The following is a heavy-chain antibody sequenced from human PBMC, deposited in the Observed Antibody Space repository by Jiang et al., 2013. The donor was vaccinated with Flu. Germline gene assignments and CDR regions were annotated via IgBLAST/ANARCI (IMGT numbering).Heavy chain of an antibody. CDR1: GYTFTGYY. CDR2: INPNSGGT. J-gene: IGHJ6*02. CDR3: ARAILSLPHNYYYGMDV. D-gene: IGHD3-9*01. V-gene: IGHV1-2*04. Sequence: SGAEVKKPGASVKVSCKASGYTFTGYYMHWVRQAPGQGLEWMGWINPNSGGTNYAQKFQGWVTMTRDTSISTAYMELSRLRSDDTAVYYCARAILSLPHNYYYGMDVWGQGTTVTVSS.